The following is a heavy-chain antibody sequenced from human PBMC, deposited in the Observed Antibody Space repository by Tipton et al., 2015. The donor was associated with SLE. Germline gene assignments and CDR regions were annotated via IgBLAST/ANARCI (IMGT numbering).Heavy chain of an antibody. CDR2: IYYSGSSYSGNT. Sequence: TLSLTCTVSGGSISNYYWTWIRQPPGRGLEWIGFIYYSGSSYSGNTKYNPSLKSRVTFSLDTSKKQFSLNLSSVTAADTAVYYCARHDYNDYYLDYWGQGTLVTVSS. CDR3: ARHDYNDYYLDY. D-gene: IGHD4-11*01. V-gene: IGHV4-59*08. J-gene: IGHJ4*02. CDR1: GGSISNYY.